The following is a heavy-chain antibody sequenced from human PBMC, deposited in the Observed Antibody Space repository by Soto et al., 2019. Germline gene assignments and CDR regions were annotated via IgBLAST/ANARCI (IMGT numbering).Heavy chain of an antibody. CDR1: GGTFSSYA. V-gene: IGHV1-69*06. CDR2: IIPTFGTA. D-gene: IGHD6-6*01. CDR3: ATASSFYYYYGMDV. J-gene: IGHJ6*02. Sequence: SVKVSCKASGGTFSSYAISWLRQAPGQGLEWMGGIIPTFGTANYAQKFQGRVTITADKSTSTAYMELSSLRSEDTAVYYCATASSFYYYYGMDVWGQGTTVTVSS.